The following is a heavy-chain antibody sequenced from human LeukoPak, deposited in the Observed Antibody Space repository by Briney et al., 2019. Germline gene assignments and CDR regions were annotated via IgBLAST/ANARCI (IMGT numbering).Heavy chain of an antibody. CDR3: ARQAGGYSSGWYQFHFEY. CDR1: GYTFTTYG. CDR2: INTYNGNT. V-gene: IGHV1-18*04. Sequence: ASVKVSCTASGYTFTTYGISWVRQAPGQGLEWMGWINTYNGNTNYAQKLQGRGTMTTDTSTSTAYMELRSLRSDDTAVYSCARQAGGYSSGWYQFHFEYWGQGTVVTVSS. J-gene: IGHJ4*02. D-gene: IGHD6-19*01.